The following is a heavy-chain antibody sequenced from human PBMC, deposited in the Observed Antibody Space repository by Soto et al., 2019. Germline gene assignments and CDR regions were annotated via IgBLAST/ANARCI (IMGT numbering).Heavy chain of an antibody. CDR3: AKGPLAARPTYFDY. CDR2: ISGSGGST. D-gene: IGHD6-6*01. J-gene: IGHJ4*02. V-gene: IGHV3-23*01. CDR1: GFNFRNFA. Sequence: GGSLRLSCVASGFNFRNFALSWVRQAPGKGLEWVSGISGSGGSTYYADSVQGRFIISRDNSQSALYLQMNSLRADDTALYYCAKGPLAARPTYFDYWGQGTLVTVSS.